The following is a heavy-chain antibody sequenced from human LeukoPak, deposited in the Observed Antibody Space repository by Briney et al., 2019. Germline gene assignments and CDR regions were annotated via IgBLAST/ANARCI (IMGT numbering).Heavy chain of an antibody. CDR2: IYYTGST. CDR1: GGSISSYY. D-gene: IGHD5-12*01. J-gene: IGHJ6*03. V-gene: IGHV4-59*01. Sequence: PSETLSLPCTTSGGSISSYYWSWIRQPPGKGLEWIGYIYYTGSTNHNPSLKSRVTISVDTSKNQFSLKLSSVTAADTAVYYCARVVYSGYDFRGAMDVWGKGTTVTVSS. CDR3: ARVVYSGYDFRGAMDV.